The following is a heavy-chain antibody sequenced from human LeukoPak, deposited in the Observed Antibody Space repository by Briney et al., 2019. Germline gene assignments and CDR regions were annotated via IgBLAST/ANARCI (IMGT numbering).Heavy chain of an antibody. Sequence: SETLSLTCSVSGDSLTNYYWSWIRQPAGKGLEWIGRVYTSGSTNYRPSLKSRVTMSVDTSKNQFSLKLISVTAADTAVYYCAREGVATREAGHWGQGTLVTVSS. V-gene: IGHV4-4*07. CDR2: VYTSGST. D-gene: IGHD6-6*01. J-gene: IGHJ4*02. CDR3: AREGVATREAGH. CDR1: GDSLTNYY.